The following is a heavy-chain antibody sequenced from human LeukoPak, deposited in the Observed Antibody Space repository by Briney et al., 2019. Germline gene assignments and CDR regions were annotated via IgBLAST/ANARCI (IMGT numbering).Heavy chain of an antibody. CDR3: VGSKAPFFYVDY. J-gene: IGHJ4*02. CDR1: GFTFSAYS. CDR2: ISSTGSTI. Sequence: GGSLRLSCAASGFTFSAYSLRWVRQAPGKGLEWLSYISSTGSTIYYAGSVKGRFTISRDNAKNSLYLQMNSLRAEDTAVYYCVGSKAPFFYVDYWGQGILVTVSS. D-gene: IGHD2/OR15-2a*01. V-gene: IGHV3-48*01.